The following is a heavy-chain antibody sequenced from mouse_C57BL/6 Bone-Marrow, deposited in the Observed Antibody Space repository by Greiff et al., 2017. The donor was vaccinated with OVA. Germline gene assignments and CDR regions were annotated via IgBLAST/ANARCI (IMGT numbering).Heavy chain of an antibody. V-gene: IGHV2-4*01. CDR1: GFSLTSYG. J-gene: IGHJ4*01. D-gene: IGHD4-1*01. CDR3: AKADWYAMDY. CDR2: IWSGGST. Sequence: VQLQQSGPGLVQPSQSLSITCTVSGFSLTSYGVHWVRQPPGKGLEWLGVIWSGGSTDYYAAFISRLSISKDNSKSQVFFKMNILQADDTAIYYCAKADWYAMDYWGQGTSVTVSS.